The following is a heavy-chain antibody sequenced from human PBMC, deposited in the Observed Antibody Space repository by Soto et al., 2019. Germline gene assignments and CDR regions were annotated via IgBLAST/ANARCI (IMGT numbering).Heavy chain of an antibody. V-gene: IGHV3-23*01. CDR1: GFTFSSYA. CDR3: AKGEVSNYSAYYYGMDV. CDR2: ISGSGGST. Sequence: PGGSLRLSCAASGFTFSSYAMIWVRQAPGKGLEWVSAISGSGGSTYYADSVKGRFTISRDNPKNTLYLQMNSLRAEDTAVYYCAKGEVSNYSAYYYGMDVWGQGTTVTVSS. D-gene: IGHD4-4*01. J-gene: IGHJ6*02.